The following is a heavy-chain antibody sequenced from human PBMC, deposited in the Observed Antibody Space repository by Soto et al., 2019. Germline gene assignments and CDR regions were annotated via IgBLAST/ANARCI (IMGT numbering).Heavy chain of an antibody. Sequence: GGSLRLSCAASGFTFSTYRMTWVRQAPGKGLEWVSSISRSSKNIYYADSVKGRFTISRDNAKNSLYLQMNSLRAEDTAVYYCARARYGDLDIYYFDYWGQGTLVTVS. J-gene: IGHJ4*02. CDR3: ARARYGDLDIYYFDY. V-gene: IGHV3-21*01. CDR2: ISRSSKNI. CDR1: GFTFSTYR. D-gene: IGHD4-17*01.